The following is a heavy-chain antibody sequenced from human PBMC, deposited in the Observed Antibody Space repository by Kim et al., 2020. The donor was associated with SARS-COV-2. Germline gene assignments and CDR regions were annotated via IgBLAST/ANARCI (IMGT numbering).Heavy chain of an antibody. CDR3: ARDYSYCGGDCYTVAFDI. Sequence: KGRFTIYKNNSTNTLYLQMNSLRAEDTAVYYCARDYSYCGGDCYTVAFDIWGQGTMVTVSS. D-gene: IGHD2-21*02. V-gene: IGHV3-30*07. J-gene: IGHJ3*02.